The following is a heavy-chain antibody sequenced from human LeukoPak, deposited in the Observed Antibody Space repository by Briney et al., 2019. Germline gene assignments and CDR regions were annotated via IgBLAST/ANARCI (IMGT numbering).Heavy chain of an antibody. CDR3: ARDYCTNGVCYRAHDAFDI. V-gene: IGHV6-1*01. J-gene: IGHJ3*02. CDR1: GDSVSSNSAA. D-gene: IGHD2-8*01. CDR2: TYYRSKWYN. Sequence: SQTLSLTCAISGDSVSSNSAAWNWIRQSPSRGLEWLGRTYYRSKWYNDYAVSVKSRITINPDTSKNQFSLQLNSVTPEDMAVYYCARDYCTNGVCYRAHDAFDIWGQGTMVTVSS.